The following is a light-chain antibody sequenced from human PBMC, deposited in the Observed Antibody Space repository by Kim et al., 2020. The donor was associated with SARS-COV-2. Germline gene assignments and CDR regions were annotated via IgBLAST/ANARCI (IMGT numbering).Light chain of an antibody. J-gene: IGKJ5*01. V-gene: IGKV1-17*01. Sequence: ASVGDRVTITCRASQDIRNDLGWYQQSPGRAPRRLIYGASSLQGGVPSRCSGSGSGTEFTLTISSLQPEDFATYFCLQHNTYPITFGQGTRLEIK. CDR2: GAS. CDR1: QDIRND. CDR3: LQHNTYPIT.